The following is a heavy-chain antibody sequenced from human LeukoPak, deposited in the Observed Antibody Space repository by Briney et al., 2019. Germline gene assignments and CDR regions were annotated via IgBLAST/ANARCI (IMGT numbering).Heavy chain of an antibody. J-gene: IGHJ4*02. CDR3: AKTRAAAGPLAYFAY. D-gene: IGHD6-13*01. V-gene: IGHV3-23*01. CDR1: GFTFSTYA. CDR2: ISGSGGST. Sequence: PGGSLRLSCAASGFTFSTYAMSWVRQAPGKGLQWVSAISGSGGSTYYADSVKGRFTISRDNSKSTLYLQMKSLRAEDTALYYCAKTRAAAGPLAYFAYWGQGTLVTVSS.